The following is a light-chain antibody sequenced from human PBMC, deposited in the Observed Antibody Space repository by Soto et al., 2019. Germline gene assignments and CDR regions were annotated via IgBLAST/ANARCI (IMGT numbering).Light chain of an antibody. V-gene: IGKV1-12*01. CDR1: QDISTW. J-gene: IGKJ1*01. CDR2: AAS. Sequence: DIQMTQSPSSVSASVGDRVTITCRASQDISTWLAWYQQKPGKAPKLLIFAASSVQSGVPSRFSGSGSGTDFTLTISSLQPEDFATYYCQQANSFLPGTFGQGTKVEIK. CDR3: QQANSFLPGT.